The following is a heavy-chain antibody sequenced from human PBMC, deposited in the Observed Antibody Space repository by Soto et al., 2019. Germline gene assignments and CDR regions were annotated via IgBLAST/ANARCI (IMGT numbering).Heavy chain of an antibody. CDR2: IKQDGSEK. D-gene: IGHD2-2*01. CDR3: ARDDYYCSSTSCYYWFDP. V-gene: IGHV3-7*01. Sequence: GGSLRLSCAASGFTFSRYWMSWVRQAPGKGLEWVANIKQDGSEKYYVDSVEGRFTISRDNGKNSLSLQMNSLRAEDTAVYYCARDDYYCSSTSCYYWFDPWGQGTLVTVSS. CDR1: GFTFSRYW. J-gene: IGHJ5*02.